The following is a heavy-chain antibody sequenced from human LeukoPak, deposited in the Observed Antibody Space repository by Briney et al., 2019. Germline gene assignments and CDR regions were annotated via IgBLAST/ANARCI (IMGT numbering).Heavy chain of an antibody. Sequence: SETLSLTCAVYGESFSKYYWTWIRQSPGKGLEWIGEINHRGSTNLNPSLKSRVTLSVDTSKHQFSLKLTSMTAADAAVYYCASSVGSTDYWGQGTLVTVSS. D-gene: IGHD1-26*01. CDR2: INHRGST. V-gene: IGHV4-34*01. CDR1: GESFSKYY. CDR3: ASSVGSTDY. J-gene: IGHJ4*02.